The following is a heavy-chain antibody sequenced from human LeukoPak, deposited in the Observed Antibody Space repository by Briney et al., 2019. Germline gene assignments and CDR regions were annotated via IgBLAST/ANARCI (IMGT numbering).Heavy chain of an antibody. CDR1: GGTFSSYA. CDR3: ASIVVPAAIRWGFDYYYYYMDV. CDR2: IIPIFGTA. D-gene: IGHD2-2*02. J-gene: IGHJ6*03. V-gene: IGHV1-69*13. Sequence: SVKVSCKASGGTFSSYAISWVRQAPGQGLEWMGGIIPIFGTANYAQKFQGRVTITADESTSTAYMELSSLRSEDTAVYYCASIVVPAAIRWGFDYYYYYMDVWGKGTTVTVSS.